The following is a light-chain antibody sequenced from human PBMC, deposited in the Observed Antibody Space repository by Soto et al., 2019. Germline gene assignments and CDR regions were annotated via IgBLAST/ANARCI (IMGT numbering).Light chain of an antibody. V-gene: IGKV3-20*01. J-gene: IGKJ1*01. CDR2: GAS. CDR1: QSVSSSY. CDR3: QQYGSSPWT. Sequence: EIVLTQSPGTLSLSPGERATLSCRASQSVSSSYLAWYQQKPGQGPRLLIYGASTRATGIPARFSGSGSGTEFTLTISSLQSEDFAVYYCQQYGSSPWTFGQGTKVDIK.